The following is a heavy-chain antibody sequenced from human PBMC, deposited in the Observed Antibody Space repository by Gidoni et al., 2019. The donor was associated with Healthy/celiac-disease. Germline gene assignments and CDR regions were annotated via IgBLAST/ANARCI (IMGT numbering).Heavy chain of an antibody. CDR3: ARGVYDYVWGSYRYLYYFDY. CDR1: GGSISSGGYY. Sequence: LTCTVSGGSISSGGYYWSWIRQHPGKGLEWIGYIYYSGSTYYNPSLKSRVTISVDTSKNQFSLKLSSVTAADTAVYYCARGVYDYVWGSYRYLYYFDYWGQGTLVTVSS. J-gene: IGHJ4*02. V-gene: IGHV4-31*03. CDR2: IYYSGST. D-gene: IGHD3-16*02.